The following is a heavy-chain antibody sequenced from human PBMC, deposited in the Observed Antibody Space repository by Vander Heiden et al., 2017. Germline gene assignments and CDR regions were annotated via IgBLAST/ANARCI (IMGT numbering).Heavy chain of an antibody. Sequence: EVQLVDPGGSVVRPGGSLRLSCAASGFTFADYGMSCVRQAPGKELEWVSGINWNGGSTGYADSVKGRFTISRDNAKNSLYLQLNSLRAEDTALYHCAREGIAADAFDIWGQGTMVTVSS. V-gene: IGHV3-20*01. CDR3: AREGIAADAFDI. CDR1: GFTFADYG. J-gene: IGHJ3*02. D-gene: IGHD6-13*01. CDR2: INWNGGST.